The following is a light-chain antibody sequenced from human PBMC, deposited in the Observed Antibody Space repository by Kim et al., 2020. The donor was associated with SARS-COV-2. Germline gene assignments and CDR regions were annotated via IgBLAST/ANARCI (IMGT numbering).Light chain of an antibody. CDR1: QSVSSK. CDR2: GAS. V-gene: IGKV3-15*01. J-gene: IGKJ5*01. CDR3: HQYNNWPIT. Sequence: VSPGERATLSCRASQSVSSKLAWYQQKPGQAPRLLIHGASTRATGIPARFSGSGSGTEFTLTISSLQSEDFAIYYCHQYNNWPITFGQGTRLEIK.